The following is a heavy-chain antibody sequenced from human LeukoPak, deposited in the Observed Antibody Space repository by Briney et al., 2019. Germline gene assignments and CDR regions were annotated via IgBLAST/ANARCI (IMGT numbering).Heavy chain of an antibody. J-gene: IGHJ4*02. CDR3: ARDLGYYDSSGYYRDY. V-gene: IGHV1-46*01. Sequence: GASVKVSCKASGYTFTSYYMHWVRQAPGQGLEWMGIINPSGGSTSYAQKFQGRVTMTRDTSTSTVYMELSSLRSEDTAVYYCARDLGYYDSSGYYRDYWGQGTLDTVSS. CDR1: GYTFTSYY. CDR2: INPSGGST. D-gene: IGHD3-22*01.